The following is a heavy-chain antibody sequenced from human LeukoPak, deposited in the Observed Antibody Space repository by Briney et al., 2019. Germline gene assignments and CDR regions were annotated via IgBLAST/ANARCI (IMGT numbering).Heavy chain of an antibody. CDR1: GGSISNYY. CDR3: ARHGALRYFDWSPDAFDI. J-gene: IGHJ3*02. CDR2: IYYGGST. D-gene: IGHD3-9*01. Sequence: SETLSLTCTVSGGSISNYYWSWIRQPPGKGLEWIGYIYYGGSTNFNPSLKSRVTISVDTSKNQLSLKVNSVTAADTAVYYCARHGALRYFDWSPDAFDIWGQGTMVTVSS. V-gene: IGHV4-59*01.